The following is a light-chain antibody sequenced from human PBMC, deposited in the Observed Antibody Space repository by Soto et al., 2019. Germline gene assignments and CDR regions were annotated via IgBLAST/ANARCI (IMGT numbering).Light chain of an antibody. CDR3: QHYNSYSEA. V-gene: IGKV1-5*03. J-gene: IGKJ1*01. CDR1: QTISSW. CDR2: KAS. Sequence: DIQMTQSPSTLSGSVGDRVTITCRASQTISSWLAWYQQKPGKAPKLLIYKASTLKSGVPSRFSGSGSGTEFTLTISSLQPDDFATYHCQHYNSYSEAFGQGTQVELK.